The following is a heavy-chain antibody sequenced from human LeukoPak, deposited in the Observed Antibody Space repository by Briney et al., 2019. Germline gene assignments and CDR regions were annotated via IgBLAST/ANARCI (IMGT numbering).Heavy chain of an antibody. CDR3: TTDRTSWLGMDV. Sequence: GGSLRLSCAASGFTFSNARMSWVRQAPGKGLEWVGRIKSKTDGGTTDYAAPVKGRFTISRDDSKNTLYLQMNSLKTEDTAVYYCTTDRTSWLGMDVWGKGTTVTISS. D-gene: IGHD2-2*01. CDR2: IKSKTDGGTT. V-gene: IGHV3-15*01. CDR1: GFTFSNAR. J-gene: IGHJ6*04.